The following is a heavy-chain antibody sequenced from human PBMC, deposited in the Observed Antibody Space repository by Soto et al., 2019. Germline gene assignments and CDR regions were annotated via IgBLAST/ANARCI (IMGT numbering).Heavy chain of an antibody. Sequence: SETLSLTCAVYGGSFSGYYWSWIRQPPGKGLEWIGEINHSGSTNYNPSLKSRVTISVDTSKNQFSLKLSSVTAADTAVYYCARGGRITMIVVVNNWFDPWGQGTLVTVSS. CDR2: INHSGST. V-gene: IGHV4-34*01. CDR3: ARGGRITMIVVVNNWFDP. J-gene: IGHJ5*02. D-gene: IGHD3-22*01. CDR1: GGSFSGYY.